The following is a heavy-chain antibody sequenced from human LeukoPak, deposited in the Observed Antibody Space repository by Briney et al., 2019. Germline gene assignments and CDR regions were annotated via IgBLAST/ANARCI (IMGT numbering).Heavy chain of an antibody. Sequence: PGGSLRLSCAASGFTFSSYSMNWVRQAPGKGLEWVSSISSSSSYIYYADSVKGRFTISRDNAKNTLYLQMNSLRAEDTAVYYCARDIIVLRGFDPWGQGTLVTVSS. CDR3: ARDIIVLRGFDP. CDR2: ISSSSSYI. J-gene: IGHJ5*02. CDR1: GFTFSSYS. V-gene: IGHV3-21*01. D-gene: IGHD2/OR15-2a*01.